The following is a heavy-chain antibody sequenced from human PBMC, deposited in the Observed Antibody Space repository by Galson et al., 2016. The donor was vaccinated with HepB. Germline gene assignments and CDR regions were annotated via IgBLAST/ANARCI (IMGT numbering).Heavy chain of an antibody. J-gene: IGHJ4*02. Sequence: TLSPTCSVSGGSISSGAYYWSWIRQHPGKGLEWIGYISFSGSTPYTPSRKSRVSISADTSKMQFSLQLPSVTAADTAVYYCARDRGYCSRTSCYDHLNFDYWGQGILVTVSS. D-gene: IGHD2-2*01. CDR1: GGSISSGAYY. V-gene: IGHV4-31*03. CDR2: ISFSGST. CDR3: ARDRGYCSRTSCYDHLNFDY.